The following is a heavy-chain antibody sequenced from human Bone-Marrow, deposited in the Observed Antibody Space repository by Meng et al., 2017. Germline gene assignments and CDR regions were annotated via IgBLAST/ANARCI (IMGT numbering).Heavy chain of an antibody. CDR3: AKDMAVGAKRNCFEY. V-gene: IGHV3-23*01. D-gene: IGHD1-26*01. CDR1: NFTLSIYA. CDR2: LSSSGSST. J-gene: IGHJ4*02. Sequence: GESLKISCATSNFTLSIYAMTWVRQAPGKGLEWVSSLSSSGSSTYYADSVKGRFSISRDNSKNKLYLQMNSLRVEDTAVYYCAKDMAVGAKRNCFEYWGQGTLATVSS.